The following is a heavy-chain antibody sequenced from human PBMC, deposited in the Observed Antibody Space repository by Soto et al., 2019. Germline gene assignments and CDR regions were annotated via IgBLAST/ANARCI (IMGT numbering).Heavy chain of an antibody. CDR2: ISSDGDIT. J-gene: IGHJ5*02. V-gene: IGHV3-64D*06. CDR3: VKVSTFYDILTGYYSTNFFEP. D-gene: IGHD3-9*01. Sequence: PGGSLRLSCSASGFTFSEYSMHWVRHAPGKGLQYVSTISSDGDITYYADSVKGRFTISRDNSKNTLYLQMNSLRPEDTAVYYCVKVSTFYDILTGYYSTNFFEPWGQGTLVTVS. CDR1: GFTFSEYS.